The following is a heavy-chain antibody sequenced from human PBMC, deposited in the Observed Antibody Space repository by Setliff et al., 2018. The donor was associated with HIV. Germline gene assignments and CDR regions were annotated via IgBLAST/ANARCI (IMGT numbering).Heavy chain of an antibody. CDR1: GGTFKNDV. Sequence: SVKVSCKASGGTFKNDVISWVRQAPGQGLEWMGGITPVFGTANYAQKFQGRVTIIADESTSTAYMEISNLRSEDKAVYYCARGSLLRRTVSNLFETVDYWDYYLDVWGKGTTVTVSS. J-gene: IGHJ6*03. D-gene: IGHD4-17*01. CDR3: ARGSLLRRTVSNLFETVDYWDYYLDV. V-gene: IGHV1-69*13. CDR2: ITPVFGTA.